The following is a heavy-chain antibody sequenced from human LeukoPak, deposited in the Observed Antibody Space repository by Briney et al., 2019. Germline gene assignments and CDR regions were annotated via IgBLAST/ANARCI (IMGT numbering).Heavy chain of an antibody. V-gene: IGHV3-30*04. D-gene: IGHD2-2*01. CDR3: ARGSSISCYSRGDY. CDR1: GFTFSSYA. Sequence: GGSLRLSCAASGFTFSSYAMHWVRQAPGKGLEWVAVISYDGSQTYYANSVKGRFTISRDSSKNTVYLQMNSLKPEDTAVYYCARGSSISCYSRGDYWGQGTLVTVSS. J-gene: IGHJ4*02. CDR2: ISYDGSQT.